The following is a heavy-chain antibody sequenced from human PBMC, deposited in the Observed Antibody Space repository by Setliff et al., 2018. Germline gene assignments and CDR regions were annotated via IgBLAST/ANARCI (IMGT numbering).Heavy chain of an antibody. Sequence: LRLSCAASGFTVSSNYMSWVRQAPGKGLEWVGRIKSKTDGGTTDYAAPVKGRFTISRDDSKNTLYLQMNSLKTEDTAVYYCTTPLIVVVPAATLRGYSGYEITDYWGQGTLVTVSS. CDR2: IKSKTDGGTT. D-gene: IGHD2-2*01. CDR3: TTPLIVVVPAATLRGYSGYEITDY. V-gene: IGHV3-15*01. J-gene: IGHJ4*02. CDR1: GFTVSSNY.